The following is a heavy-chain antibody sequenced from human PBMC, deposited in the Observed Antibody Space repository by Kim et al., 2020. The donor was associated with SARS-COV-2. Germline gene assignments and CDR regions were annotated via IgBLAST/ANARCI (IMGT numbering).Heavy chain of an antibody. J-gene: IGHJ4*02. CDR3: AREGYYGSGTDY. D-gene: IGHD3-10*01. Sequence: RYSPSFQGQVTISADKSISTAYLQWSSLKASDTAMYYCAREGYYGSGTDYWGQGTLVTVSS. V-gene: IGHV5-51*01.